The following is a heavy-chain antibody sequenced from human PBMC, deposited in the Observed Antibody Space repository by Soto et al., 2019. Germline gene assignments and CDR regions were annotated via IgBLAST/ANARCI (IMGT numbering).Heavy chain of an antibody. Sequence: GGSLRLSCAASGFTFSSYAMSWVRQAPGKGLEWVSAISGSGGSTYYADSVKGRFTISRDNSKNTLYLQMNRLRAEDTAVYYCAKVGCSGGSCYPFDPWGEGTLVTVSS. CDR3: AKVGCSGGSCYPFDP. D-gene: IGHD2-15*01. CDR1: GFTFSSYA. V-gene: IGHV3-23*01. J-gene: IGHJ5*02. CDR2: ISGSGGST.